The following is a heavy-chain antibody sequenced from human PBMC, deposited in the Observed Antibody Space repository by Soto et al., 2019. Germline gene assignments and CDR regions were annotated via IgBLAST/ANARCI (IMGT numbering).Heavy chain of an antibody. V-gene: IGHV1-18*01. Sequence: ASVKVSCKASGYTFTSYGISWVRQAPGQGLEWMGWISAYNGNTNYAQKLQGRVTMTTDTSTSTAYMELRSLRSDDTAVYYCARAGLYYDFWSGYFYSFDYWGHGTLVTVSS. J-gene: IGHJ4*01. D-gene: IGHD3-3*01. CDR2: ISAYNGNT. CDR3: ARAGLYYDFWSGYFYSFDY. CDR1: GYTFTSYG.